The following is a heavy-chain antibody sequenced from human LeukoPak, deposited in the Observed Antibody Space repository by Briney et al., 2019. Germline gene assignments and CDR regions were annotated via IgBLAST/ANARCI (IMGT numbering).Heavy chain of an antibody. Sequence: ASVKVSCKAAGYTFTKYGITWVRQAPGQGLEWMGWISTYNGNTNYAQKLQGRVTMTTDTSTSTAYMELRSLRSDDTAGYYCARGTVDFDYWGQGTLVTVSS. CDR2: ISTYNGNT. CDR1: GYTFTKYG. D-gene: IGHD4-23*01. CDR3: ARGTVDFDY. V-gene: IGHV1-18*01. J-gene: IGHJ4*02.